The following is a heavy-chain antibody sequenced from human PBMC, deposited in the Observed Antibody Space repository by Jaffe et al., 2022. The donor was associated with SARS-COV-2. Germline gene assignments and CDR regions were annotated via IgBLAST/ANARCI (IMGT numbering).Heavy chain of an antibody. Sequence: EVQLVESGGGLVQPGGSLRLSCAASGFTFSSYSMNWVRQAPGKGLEWVSYISSSSSTIYYADSVKGRFTISRDNAKNSLYLQMNSLRDEDTAVYYCARCGYSYGGAYWYFDLWGRGTLVTVSS. CDR3: ARCGYSYGGAYWYFDL. CDR1: GFTFSSYS. D-gene: IGHD5-18*01. CDR2: ISSSSSTI. V-gene: IGHV3-48*02. J-gene: IGHJ2*01.